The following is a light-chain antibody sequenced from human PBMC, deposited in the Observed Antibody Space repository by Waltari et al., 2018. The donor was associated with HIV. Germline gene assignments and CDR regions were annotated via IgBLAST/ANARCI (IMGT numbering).Light chain of an antibody. J-gene: IGLJ3*02. V-gene: IGLV1-44*01. CDR1: SSNIGSNT. CDR2: SNN. Sequence: QSVLTQPPSASGTPGQRVTIPCSGSSSNIGSNTVKWYQQLPGTAPKLLIYSNNQRPSGVPDRFSGSKSGTSASLAISGLQSEDEADYYCTAWDDGLSDPVFGGGTKLTVL. CDR3: TAWDDGLSDPV.